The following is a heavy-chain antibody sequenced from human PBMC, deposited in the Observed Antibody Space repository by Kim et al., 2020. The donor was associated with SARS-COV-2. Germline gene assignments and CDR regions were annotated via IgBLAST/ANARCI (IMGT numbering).Heavy chain of an antibody. Sequence: ASVKVSCKASGYTFTSYYMHWVRQAPGQGLEWMGIINPSGGSTSYAQKFQGRVTMTRDTSTSTVYMELSSLRSEDTAVYYCARGEGGMAAAGTFDYWGQGTLVTVSS. D-gene: IGHD6-13*01. CDR2: INPSGGST. CDR1: GYTFTSYY. J-gene: IGHJ4*02. V-gene: IGHV1-46*01. CDR3: ARGEGGMAAAGTFDY.